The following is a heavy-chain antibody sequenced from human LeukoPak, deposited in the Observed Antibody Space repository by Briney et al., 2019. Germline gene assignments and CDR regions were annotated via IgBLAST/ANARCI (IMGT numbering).Heavy chain of an antibody. Sequence: GASVKVSCTASGYTFTSYYMHWVRQSPGQGRECMGIINPIGGSTSYAQKFQGRVTMTRDTATSTVYMELSSLRSEDTAVYYCGRDRGRGTKNWFDPWGQGTLVTVSS. V-gene: IGHV1-46*01. CDR2: INPIGGST. D-gene: IGHD2-2*01. CDR1: GYTFTSYY. CDR3: GRDRGRGTKNWFDP. J-gene: IGHJ5*02.